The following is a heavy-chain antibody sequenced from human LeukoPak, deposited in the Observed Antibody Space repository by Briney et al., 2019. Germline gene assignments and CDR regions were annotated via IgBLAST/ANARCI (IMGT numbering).Heavy chain of an antibody. CDR1: GYTFTSYA. CDR3: ARDRAARPNYYDSSGYDY. V-gene: IGHV1-3*01. J-gene: IGHJ4*02. D-gene: IGHD3-22*01. CDR2: INAGNGNT. Sequence: ASVKVSCKASGYTFTSYAMHWVRQAPGQRLEWMGWINAGNGNTKYSQKFQGRVTITRDTSASTAYMELSSLRSEDTAVYYCARDRAARPNYYDSSGYDYWGQGTLVIVSS.